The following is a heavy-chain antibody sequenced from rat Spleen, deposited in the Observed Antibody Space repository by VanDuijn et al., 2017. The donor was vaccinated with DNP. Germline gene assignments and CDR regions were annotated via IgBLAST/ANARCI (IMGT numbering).Heavy chain of an antibody. D-gene: IGHD1-4*01. V-gene: IGHV5-31*01. CDR1: GFTFSNYG. Sequence: EVQLAETGGGLVQPGRSLKLSCAASGFTFSNYGMHWIRQAPGKGLEWVASITNTGGSTYYSDSVKGRFTISRDNAKSTLYLQMNSLRSEDTATYYCASEGGPGYTFAYWGQGTLVTVSS. J-gene: IGHJ3*01. CDR2: ITNTGGST. CDR3: ASEGGPGYTFAY.